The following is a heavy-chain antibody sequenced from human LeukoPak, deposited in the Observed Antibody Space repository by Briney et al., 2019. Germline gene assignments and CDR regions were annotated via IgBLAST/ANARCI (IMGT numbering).Heavy chain of an antibody. V-gene: IGHV4-34*01. CDR3: ARDRRITMVRGVSGARRNDY. CDR1: GGSFSGYY. CDR2: INHSGST. Sequence: SETLSLTCAVYGGSFSGYYWSWIRQPPGKGLEWIGEINHSGSTNYNPSLKSRVTISADTSKNQFSLKLSSVTAADTAVYYCARDRRITMVRGVSGARRNDYWGQGTLVTVSS. D-gene: IGHD3-10*01. J-gene: IGHJ4*02.